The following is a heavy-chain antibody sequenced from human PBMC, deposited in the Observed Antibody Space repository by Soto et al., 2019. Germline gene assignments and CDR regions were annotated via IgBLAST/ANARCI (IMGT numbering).Heavy chain of an antibody. V-gene: IGHV1-24*01. CDR1: GYTLTELS. Sequence: GASVKXSCKVSGYTLTELSMHWVRQAPGKGLEWMGGFDPEDGETIYAQKFQGRVTMTEDTSTDTAYMELSSLRSEDTAVYYCATGVLKWSSSGHDYWGQGTLVTVSS. CDR3: ATGVLKWSSSGHDY. J-gene: IGHJ4*02. D-gene: IGHD6-6*01. CDR2: FDPEDGET.